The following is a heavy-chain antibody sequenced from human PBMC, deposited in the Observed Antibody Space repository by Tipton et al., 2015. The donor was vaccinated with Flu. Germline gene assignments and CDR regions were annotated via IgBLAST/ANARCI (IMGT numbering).Heavy chain of an antibody. CDR1: NGSISSYY. J-gene: IGHJ4*02. CDR3: ARAGSYKGYFDY. D-gene: IGHD1-26*01. Sequence: TLSLTCTISNGSISSYYWNWIRQPPGKGLEWIGYIYNSEYTKYNPSLKSRVTISVDTSKNQFSLKLSSVTAADTAVYYCARAGSYKGYFDYWGQGTLVTVSS. CDR2: IYNSEYT. V-gene: IGHV4-59*01.